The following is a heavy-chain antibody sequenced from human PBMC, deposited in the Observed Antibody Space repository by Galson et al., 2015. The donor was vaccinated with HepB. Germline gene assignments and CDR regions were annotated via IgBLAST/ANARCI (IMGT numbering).Heavy chain of an antibody. CDR3: AREAASRPFSWTTYSPGDY. J-gene: IGHJ4*02. CDR2: LSVNGDIS. D-gene: IGHD2/OR15-2a*01. Sequence: SLRLSCAASGFTFTRYTMGWVRQAPGKGLKWVSSLSVNGDISYYEDSVEGRFTISRDNSKKMVYLQMNGLRAEDTAVYYCAREAASRPFSWTTYSPGDYWGQGTLVTVSS. CDR1: GFTFTRYT. V-gene: IGHV3-23*01.